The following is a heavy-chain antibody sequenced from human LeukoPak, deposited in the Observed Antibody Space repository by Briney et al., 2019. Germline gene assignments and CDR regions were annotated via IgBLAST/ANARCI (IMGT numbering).Heavy chain of an antibody. J-gene: IGHJ4*02. CDR1: GFVVSGNY. CDR3: AKSDDYGVLDY. V-gene: IGHV3-23*01. CDR2: ISGSGGST. Sequence: GGSLRLSCAASGFVVSGNYMSWVRQAPGKGLEWVSAISGSGGSTYYADSVKGRSTISRDNSKNTLYLQMNSLRAEDTAVYYCAKSDDYGVLDYWGQGTLVTVSS. D-gene: IGHD4-17*01.